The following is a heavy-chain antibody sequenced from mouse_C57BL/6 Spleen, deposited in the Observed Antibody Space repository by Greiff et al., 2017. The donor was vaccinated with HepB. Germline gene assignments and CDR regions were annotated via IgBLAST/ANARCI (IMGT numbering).Heavy chain of an antibody. D-gene: IGHD3-2*02. CDR1: GYAFSSYW. V-gene: IGHV1-80*01. CDR2: IYPGDGDT. J-gene: IGHJ3*01. CDR3: ASRGAAQASAWFAY. Sequence: QVQLQQSGAELVKPGASVKISCKASGYAFSSYWMNWVKQRPGKGLEWIGQIYPGDGDTNYNGKFKGKATLTADKSSSTAYMQLSRLTTEDSAVYFWASRGAAQASAWFAYWGQGTLVTVSA.